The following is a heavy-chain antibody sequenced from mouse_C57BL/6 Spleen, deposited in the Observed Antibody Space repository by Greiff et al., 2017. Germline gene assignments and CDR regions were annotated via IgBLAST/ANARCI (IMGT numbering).Heavy chain of an antibody. CDR3: ARSTVVAHYYAMDY. V-gene: IGHV1-80*01. D-gene: IGHD1-1*01. Sequence: QVQLKQSGAELVKPGASVKISCKASGYAFSSYWMNWVKQRPGKGLEWIGQIYPGDGDTNYNGKFKGKATLTADKSSSTAYMQLSSLTSEDSAVYFCARSTVVAHYYAMDYWGQGTAVTGSS. CDR1: GYAFSSYW. J-gene: IGHJ4*01. CDR2: IYPGDGDT.